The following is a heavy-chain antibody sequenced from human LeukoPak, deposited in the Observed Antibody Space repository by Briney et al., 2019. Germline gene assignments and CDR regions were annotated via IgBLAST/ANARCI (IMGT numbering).Heavy chain of an antibody. D-gene: IGHD4-17*01. CDR1: GFTFSNAW. CDR3: TTANYGAYDY. Sequence: GGSLRLSCAASGFTFSNAWMSWVRQGPGKGLEWGGHIKSKTDGGTTDYAAHVKGRFTISRDDSKNTLYLQMNSLETEDTAVYFCTTANYGAYDYWGQGTLVTVSS. J-gene: IGHJ4*02. V-gene: IGHV3-15*01. CDR2: IKSKTDGGTT.